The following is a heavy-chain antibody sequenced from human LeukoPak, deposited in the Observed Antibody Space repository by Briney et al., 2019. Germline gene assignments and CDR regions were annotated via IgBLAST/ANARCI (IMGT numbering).Heavy chain of an antibody. D-gene: IGHD2-8*02. Sequence: SETLSLTCTVSGASISKDYWAWIRQPPGKGLEWIGYVTHSDFNKANGDITNYNPSLESRVTTSPDTPRNQFSLKLTSMTAADTAIYYCVRASVDTGGAFDVWGQGTVVTVPS. V-gene: IGHV4-59*01. J-gene: IGHJ3*01. CDR3: VRASVDTGGAFDV. CDR1: GASISKDY. CDR2: VTHSDFNKANGDIT.